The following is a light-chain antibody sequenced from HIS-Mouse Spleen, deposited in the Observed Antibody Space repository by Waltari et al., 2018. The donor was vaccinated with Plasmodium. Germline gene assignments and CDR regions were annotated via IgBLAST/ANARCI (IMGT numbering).Light chain of an antibody. J-gene: IGKJ3*01. V-gene: IGKV1-33*01. Sequence: DVQMTQSPSSLSASVGDSVTITCQASQDIRNYLNWYQQKPGKAPKLLIYDASNFETGVPSRFSGSGSGTDFTFTISSLQPEDIATYYCQQYDNLIFTFGPGTKVDIK. CDR1: QDIRNY. CDR2: DAS. CDR3: QQYDNLIFT.